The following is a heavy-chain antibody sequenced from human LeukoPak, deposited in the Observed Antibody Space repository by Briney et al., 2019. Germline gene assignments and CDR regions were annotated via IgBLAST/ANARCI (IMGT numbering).Heavy chain of an antibody. D-gene: IGHD6-13*01. V-gene: IGHV3-21*01. J-gene: IGHJ2*01. CDR1: GFTFSSYI. CDR2: ISSSSSYI. Sequence: GGSLRLSCAASGFTFSSYIMNWVRQAPGKGLEWVSSISSSSSYIYYADSVKGRFTISRDNAKNSLYLQMNSLRAEDTAVYYCATSPATGNIYFDLWGRGTLVTVPS. CDR3: ATSPATGNIYFDL.